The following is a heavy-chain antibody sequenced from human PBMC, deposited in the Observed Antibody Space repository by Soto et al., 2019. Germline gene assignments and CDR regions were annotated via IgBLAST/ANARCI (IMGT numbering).Heavy chain of an antibody. V-gene: IGHV5-51*01. J-gene: IGHJ3*01. CDR3: ASDSHCGGGNCPRGGFDG. Sequence: GETLKISCKGSGYSFTSYWIGWVRQMPGKGLEWMGIIYPGDSDTRYSPSFQGQVTISADKSISTTYLQWDTLKPSDTAMYFCASDSHCGGGNCPRGGFDGWGQGTMVTVS. CDR2: IYPGDSDT. CDR1: GYSFTSYW. D-gene: IGHD2-15*01.